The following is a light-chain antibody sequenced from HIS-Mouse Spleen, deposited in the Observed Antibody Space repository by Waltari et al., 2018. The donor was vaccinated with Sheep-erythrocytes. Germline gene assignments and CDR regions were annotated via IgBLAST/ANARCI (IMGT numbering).Light chain of an antibody. Sequence: DIQMTKSPSSLSASVGDRVTITCRASQSISSYLHWYQQKPGKAPKLLIYAASSLQSGVPSRFSGSGSGTDFTLTISSLQPEDFATYYCQQSYSTPPLTFGGGTKVEIK. V-gene: IGKV1-39*01. CDR3: QQSYSTPPLT. CDR1: QSISSY. CDR2: AAS. J-gene: IGKJ4*01.